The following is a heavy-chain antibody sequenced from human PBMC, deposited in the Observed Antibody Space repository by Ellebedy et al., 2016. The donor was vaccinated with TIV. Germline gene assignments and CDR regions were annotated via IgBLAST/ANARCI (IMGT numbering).Heavy chain of an antibody. V-gene: IGHV3-30-3*01. CDR3: ARGSGTYREYFQN. J-gene: IGHJ1*01. CDR2: ISSHGSDK. Sequence: GESLKISCAASGFTFSSYAMSWVRQAPGKGLEWVTVISSHGSDKYYADSVKGRFTISRDNSKNTLYLQMNSLRTADTAVYYCARGSGTYREYFQNWGQGTLVTVSS. CDR1: GFTFSSYA. D-gene: IGHD1-26*01.